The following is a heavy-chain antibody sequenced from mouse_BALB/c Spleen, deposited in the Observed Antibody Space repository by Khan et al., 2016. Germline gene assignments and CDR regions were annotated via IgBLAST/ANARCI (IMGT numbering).Heavy chain of an antibody. CDR1: AFNIKDTF. J-gene: IGHJ2*01. CDR3: ARRGPIYYYGSSCGY. Sequence: EVQLQESGAELVKPGASVKLSCTASAFNIKDTFMHWVKQRPEQGLEWIGRIDPANGNTKYDPKFQGRATITADTSSNTAYLQLSSLTSEDPAVPYCARRGPIYYYGSSCGYWGQGTTLTVSS. CDR2: IDPANGNT. V-gene: IGHV14-3*02. D-gene: IGHD1-1*01.